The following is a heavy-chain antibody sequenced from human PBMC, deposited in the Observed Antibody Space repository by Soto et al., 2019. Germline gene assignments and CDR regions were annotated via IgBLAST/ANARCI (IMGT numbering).Heavy chain of an antibody. CDR3: ARVRTTLGVYYYYMDV. CDR1: GDSISDDY. J-gene: IGHJ6*03. CDR2: VYYSGST. D-gene: IGHD3-10*01. V-gene: IGHV4-59*08. Sequence: SETLSLTCTVSGDSISDDYWTWVRQPPGKALEWIGYVYYSGSTSYNPSFKSRVTIAVDTSKTQFSLKLSSVTAADTAVYYCARVRTTLGVYYYYMDVWGIGTTVTVSS.